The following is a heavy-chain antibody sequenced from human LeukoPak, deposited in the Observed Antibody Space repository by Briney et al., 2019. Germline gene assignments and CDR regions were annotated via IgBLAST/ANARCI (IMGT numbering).Heavy chain of an antibody. CDR3: ARAEMATYPPDY. J-gene: IGHJ4*02. D-gene: IGHD5-24*01. CDR2: INHSGST. V-gene: IGHV4-34*01. Sequence: SETLSLTCAVYGGSFSGYRWSWIRQPPGKGLEWIGEINHSGSTNYNPSLKSRVTISVDTSKNQFSLKLSSVTAADTAVYYCARAEMATYPPDYWGQGNLVTVSS. CDR1: GGSFSGYR.